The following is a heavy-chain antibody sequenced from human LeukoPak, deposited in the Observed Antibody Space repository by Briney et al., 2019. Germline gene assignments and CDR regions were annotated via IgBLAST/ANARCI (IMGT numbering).Heavy chain of an antibody. CDR1: GGSISSGSYY. CDR2: IYTSGST. CDR3: ARDRAGYGDGYMDV. V-gene: IGHV4-61*02. J-gene: IGHJ6*03. Sequence: PSETLSLTCTVSGGSISSGSYYWSWIRQPAGKGLEWIGRIYTSGSTNYNPSLKSRVTISVDTSKTQFSLKLRSVTAADTAVYYCARDRAGYGDGYMDVWGKGTTVTVSS. D-gene: IGHD4-17*01.